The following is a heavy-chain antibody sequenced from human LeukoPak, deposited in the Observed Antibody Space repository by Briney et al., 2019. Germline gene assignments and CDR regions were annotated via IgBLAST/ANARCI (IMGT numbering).Heavy chain of an antibody. D-gene: IGHD3-16*01. CDR2: ISGSGGGT. CDR1: GFTFSDFA. CDR3: AKRIMRGSPGAFDY. J-gene: IGHJ4*02. Sequence: GGSLRLSCAASGFTFSDFAMSWVRQAPGKGLEWVSAISGSGGGTYFADFVKGRFTISRDNAKDIVYLQMNSLGAEDTAVYYCAKRIMRGSPGAFDYWGQGTLVTVSS. V-gene: IGHV3-23*01.